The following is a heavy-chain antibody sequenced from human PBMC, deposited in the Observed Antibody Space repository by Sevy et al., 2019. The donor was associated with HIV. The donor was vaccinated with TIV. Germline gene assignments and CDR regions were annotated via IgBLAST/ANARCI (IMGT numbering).Heavy chain of an antibody. V-gene: IGHV4-34*01. Sequence: SETRSLTCAVYGGSFSGYYWSWIRQPPGKGLEWIGEINHSGGTNYNPSLKSRVTISVDTSKNQISLKVNSVTAADTAVFYCARHCTGSSCFHAFDIWGQGTRVTVSS. CDR2: INHSGGT. D-gene: IGHD2-15*01. CDR1: GGSFSGYY. CDR3: ARHCTGSSCFHAFDI. J-gene: IGHJ3*02.